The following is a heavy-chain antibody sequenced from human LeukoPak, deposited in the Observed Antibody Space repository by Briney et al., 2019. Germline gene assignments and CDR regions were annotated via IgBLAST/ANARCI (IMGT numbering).Heavy chain of an antibody. Sequence: GASVEVSCKASGYTFTSYYMHWVRQAPGQGLEWMGIINPSGGSTSYAQKFQGRVTMTRDTSTSTVYMELSSLRSEDTAVYYCARDRQGIAAAGTPMFDYWGQGTLVTVSS. CDR2: INPSGGST. D-gene: IGHD6-13*01. CDR3: ARDRQGIAAAGTPMFDY. V-gene: IGHV1-46*01. CDR1: GYTFTSYY. J-gene: IGHJ4*02.